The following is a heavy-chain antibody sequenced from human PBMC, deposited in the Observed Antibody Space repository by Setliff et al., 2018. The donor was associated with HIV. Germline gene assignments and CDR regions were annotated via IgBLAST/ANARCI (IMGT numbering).Heavy chain of an antibody. J-gene: IGHJ4*02. Sequence: PSETLSLTCTVSGGSISSGGYYWSWIRQHPGKGLEWIGNIHYGGFFWYSPSLKSRVTISVDTSKNQFSLKLSSVTAADTAVYYCARPALGIGGGSRFDNWGQGTRVTVSS. CDR1: GGSISSGGYY. CDR3: ARPALGIGGGSRFDN. CDR2: IHYGGFF. V-gene: IGHV4-39*01. D-gene: IGHD3-10*01.